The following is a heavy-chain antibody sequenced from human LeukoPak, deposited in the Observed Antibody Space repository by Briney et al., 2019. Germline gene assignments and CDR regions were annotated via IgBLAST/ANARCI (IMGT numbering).Heavy chain of an antibody. J-gene: IGHJ4*02. CDR3: AATYYDSSGHKGRIDY. V-gene: IGHV3-74*01. Sequence: GGSLRLSCAASGFTFSTCWMHWVRQSPGKGLVWVSRINSDGTSTTYADSVKGRFTISRDNAKNTLYLQMNSLRAEDTAVYYCAATYYDSSGHKGRIDYWGQRTLVTVSS. CDR1: GFTFSTCW. D-gene: IGHD3-22*01. CDR2: INSDGTST.